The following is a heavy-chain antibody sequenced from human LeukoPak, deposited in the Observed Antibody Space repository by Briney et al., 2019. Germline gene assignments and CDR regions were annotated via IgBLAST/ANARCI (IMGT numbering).Heavy chain of an antibody. Sequence: PGGSLRLSCEAPGFTLSTFWMSWVRQAPGKGLEWVANIKQGGSEKHYVDSVKGRFTISRDNAKNSLYLQMNSLRAEDTAVYYCARPRWLQFGPHDSWGQGSLVTVSS. D-gene: IGHD5-24*01. V-gene: IGHV3-7*01. CDR2: IKQGGSEK. CDR1: GFTLSTFW. CDR3: ARPRWLQFGPHDS. J-gene: IGHJ5*02.